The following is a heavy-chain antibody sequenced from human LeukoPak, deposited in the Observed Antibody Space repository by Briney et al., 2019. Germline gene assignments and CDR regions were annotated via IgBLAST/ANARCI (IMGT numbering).Heavy chain of an antibody. Sequence: ASVKVSCKASGYTFTSNGISWVRQAPGQGLEWMGWISAYNGNTNYEQKLQGRVTMTTDTSTSTAYVELRSLRSDDTAVYYCARSRYCSSTSCYANYYYYYMDVWGKGTTVTISS. V-gene: IGHV1-18*01. D-gene: IGHD2-2*01. CDR1: GYTFTSNG. CDR3: ARSRYCSSTSCYANYYYYYMDV. CDR2: ISAYNGNT. J-gene: IGHJ6*03.